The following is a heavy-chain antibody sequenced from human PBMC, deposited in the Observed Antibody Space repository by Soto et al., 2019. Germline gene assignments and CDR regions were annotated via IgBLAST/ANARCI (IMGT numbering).Heavy chain of an antibody. V-gene: IGHV3-23*01. Sequence: GGSLRLSCAASGFTFRSYSMTWVRQAPGKGLQWVSAISASGDNIYYADSVRGRFTISRYNSKNTLHLQMNSLRAEDTAVYYCALYCSGVSCSGHWGQGTLVTVSS. J-gene: IGHJ4*02. CDR2: ISASGDNI. D-gene: IGHD2-15*01. CDR3: ALYCSGVSCSGH. CDR1: GFTFRSYS.